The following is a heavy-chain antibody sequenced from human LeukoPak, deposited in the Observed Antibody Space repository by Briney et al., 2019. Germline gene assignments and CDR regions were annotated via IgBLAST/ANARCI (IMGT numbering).Heavy chain of an antibody. D-gene: IGHD3-9*01. CDR1: GGSISSSSYY. CDR2: IYYSGST. J-gene: IGHJ4*02. Sequence: SETLSLTCTASGGSISSSSYYWGWIRQPPGKGLEWIGSIYYSGSTYYNPSLKSRVTISVDTSKNQFSLKLSSVTAADTAVYYCARGTNYDILTGYYGAPLFDYWGQGTLVTVSS. V-gene: IGHV4-39*07. CDR3: ARGTNYDILTGYYGAPLFDY.